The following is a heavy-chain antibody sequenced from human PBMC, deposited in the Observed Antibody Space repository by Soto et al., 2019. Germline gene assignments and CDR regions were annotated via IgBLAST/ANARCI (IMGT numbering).Heavy chain of an antibody. Sequence: QVQLVQSGVEVKKPGSSVKVSCTASGGTFSTYAINWVRQAPGQGLEWMGGIIPIFNSANYAQKFQGRVTIIAARSTSTAYMELSSLRSEDTAVYYCSATIYSDSYYYGMDVWGQGTTVTVAS. CDR2: IIPIFNSA. J-gene: IGHJ6*02. CDR1: GGTFSTYA. V-gene: IGHV1-69*06. D-gene: IGHD3-3*01. CDR3: SATIYSDSYYYGMDV.